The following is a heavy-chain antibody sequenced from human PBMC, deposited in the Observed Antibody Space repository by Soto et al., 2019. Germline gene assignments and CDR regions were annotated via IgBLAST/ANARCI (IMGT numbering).Heavy chain of an antibody. J-gene: IGHJ6*02. V-gene: IGHV4-59*01. CDR1: GGSISSYY. Sequence: PSETLSLTCTVSGGSISSYYWSWIRQPPWKGLEWIGYIYYSGSTNYNPSLKSRVTISVDTSKNQFSLKLSSVTAADTAVYYCARVLEGRYLLWFGGEYGMDVWGQGTTVTVSS. CDR3: ARVLEGRYLLWFGGEYGMDV. CDR2: IYYSGST. D-gene: IGHD3-10*01.